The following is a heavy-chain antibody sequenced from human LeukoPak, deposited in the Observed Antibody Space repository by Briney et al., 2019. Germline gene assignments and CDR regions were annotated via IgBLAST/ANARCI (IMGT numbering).Heavy chain of an antibody. CDR1: GGSISSSSYY. V-gene: IGHV4-39*01. CDR3: ARRKDTMIVVVNDAFDI. CDR2: IYYSGST. D-gene: IGHD3-22*01. Sequence: SETLSLTCTVSGGSISSSSYYWGWIRQPPGKGLEWIGSIYYSGSTYYNPSLKSRVTISVDTSKNQFSLKLSSVTAADTAVYYCARRKDTMIVVVNDAFDIWGQGTMVTVSS. J-gene: IGHJ3*02.